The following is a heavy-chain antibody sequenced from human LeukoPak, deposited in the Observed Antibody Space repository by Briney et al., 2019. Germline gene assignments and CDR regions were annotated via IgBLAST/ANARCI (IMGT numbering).Heavy chain of an antibody. D-gene: IGHD6-13*01. Sequence: KPSETLSLTCAVYGVSFSGYYWSWIRPPPGKGLEWIGEINHSGSTNYNPSLKSRVTISVDTSKNQFSLKLSSVTAADTAVYYCARGRIAAAAGFDYWGQGTLVTVSS. CDR3: ARGRIAAAAGFDY. V-gene: IGHV4-34*01. CDR2: INHSGST. CDR1: GVSFSGYY. J-gene: IGHJ4*02.